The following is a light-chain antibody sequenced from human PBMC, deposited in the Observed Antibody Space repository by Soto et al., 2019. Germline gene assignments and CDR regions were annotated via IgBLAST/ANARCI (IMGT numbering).Light chain of an antibody. CDR2: EVS. V-gene: IGLV2-8*01. Sequence: QSVLTQPPSASGSPGQSVTISCTGTSSDVGGYNYVSWFQQYPGKAPKLLIYEVSKRLSGVPDRFSGSKSGNTASLTVSGLQGEDEADYYCSSYGGSNNLIFGGGTKLTVL. J-gene: IGLJ2*01. CDR3: SSYGGSNNLI. CDR1: SSDVGGYNY.